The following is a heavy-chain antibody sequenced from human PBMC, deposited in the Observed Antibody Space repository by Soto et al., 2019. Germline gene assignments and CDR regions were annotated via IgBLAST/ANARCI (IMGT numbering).Heavy chain of an antibody. V-gene: IGHV5-51*01. Sequence: RWESLKISCKGSGYSFTSYWIGWVLQMPGKGLEWMGIIYPGDSDTRYSPSFQGQVTISADKSISTAYLQWSSLKASDTAMYYCARQQLVEAYYYYGMDVWGQGTTVTVSS. CDR2: IYPGDSDT. CDR1: GYSFTSYW. J-gene: IGHJ6*02. CDR3: ARQQLVEAYYYYGMDV. D-gene: IGHD6-13*01.